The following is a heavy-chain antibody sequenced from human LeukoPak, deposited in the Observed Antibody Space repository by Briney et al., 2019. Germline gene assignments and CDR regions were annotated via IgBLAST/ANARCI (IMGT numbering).Heavy chain of an antibody. Sequence: PSETLSLTCSVSTDSTNTYYWSWIRQSPGKGLEWIGHIYHSGSTGYNPSLKSPVTISLDKSKKELSLKLTSVTVADTAMYYCVRLRWELLAPYFDHWGQGAFVIVSS. CDR3: VRLRWELLAPYFDH. CDR2: IYHSGST. CDR1: TDSTNTYY. V-gene: IGHV4-59*01. D-gene: IGHD2-15*01. J-gene: IGHJ4*02.